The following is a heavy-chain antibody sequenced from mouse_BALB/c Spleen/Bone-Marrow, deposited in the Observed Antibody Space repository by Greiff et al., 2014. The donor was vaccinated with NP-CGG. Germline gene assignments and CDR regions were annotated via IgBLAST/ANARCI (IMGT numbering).Heavy chain of an antibody. V-gene: IGHV1-14*01. CDR3: AKAAYYDYDGRAMDY. D-gene: IGHD2-4*01. CDR1: GYTFTSNI. CDR2: INPYNDVT. Sequence: VQLQQSGPELVKPGASVKMSCKASGYTFTSNIINWVKQKPGQGLEWIGYINPYNDVTKYNEKLKGKATLTLDMSSNTAYMELSSLTSEDSAVYYCAKAAYYDYDGRAMDYWGQGTSVIVSS. J-gene: IGHJ4*01.